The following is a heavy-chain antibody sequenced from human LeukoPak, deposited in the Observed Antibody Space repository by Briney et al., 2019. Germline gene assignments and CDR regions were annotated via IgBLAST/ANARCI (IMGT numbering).Heavy chain of an antibody. D-gene: IGHD5-12*01. CDR2: INSDGSST. CDR1: GFTFSTYW. Sequence: PGGSLRLSCAASGFTFSTYWIHWVRQAPGKGLVWVSRINSDGSSTSYADSVKGRFTISRDNAKNTLYLQMNSLRAEDTAVYYCARDRSGYVFVYWGQGTLVTVSS. CDR3: ARDRSGYVFVY. J-gene: IGHJ4*02. V-gene: IGHV3-74*01.